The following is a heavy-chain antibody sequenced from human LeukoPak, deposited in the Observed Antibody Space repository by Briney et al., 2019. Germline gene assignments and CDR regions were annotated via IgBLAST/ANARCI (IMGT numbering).Heavy chain of an antibody. CDR3: GRQGYTASYYFVDY. Sequence: PSETLSLTCTVSAGSINSYYWGWVRQPAGKGLEWIGRIYTTGTTNYSPSLKSRLTMSVNTSKNQISLSLRSVTAAHTAVYYCGRQGYTASYYFVDYWSQGTLVPVSS. D-gene: IGHD3-10*01. J-gene: IGHJ4*02. CDR1: AGSINSYY. CDR2: IYTTGTT. V-gene: IGHV4-4*07.